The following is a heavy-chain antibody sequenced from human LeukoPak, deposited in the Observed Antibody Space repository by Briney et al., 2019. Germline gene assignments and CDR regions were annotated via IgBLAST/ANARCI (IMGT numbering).Heavy chain of an antibody. CDR3: TRHARYSSGWYDENWFDP. D-gene: IGHD6-19*01. Sequence: PGGSLRLSCAASGFTFSGSAMHWVRQASGKGLEWVGRIRSKANSYATAYAASVKGRFTISREDSKNTAYLQMNSLKTEDTAVYYCTRHARYSSGWYDENWFDPWGQGTLVTVSS. V-gene: IGHV3-73*01. CDR2: IRSKANSYAT. CDR1: GFTFSGSA. J-gene: IGHJ5*02.